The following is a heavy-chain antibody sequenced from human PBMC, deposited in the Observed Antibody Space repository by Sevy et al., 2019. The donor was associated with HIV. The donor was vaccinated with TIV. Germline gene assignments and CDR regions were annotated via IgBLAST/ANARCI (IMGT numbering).Heavy chain of an antibody. CDR2: FDPEDGET. V-gene: IGHV1-24*01. CDR3: ATAPRLVDFWGMDV. D-gene: IGHD3-9*01. CDR1: GYTLTELS. J-gene: IGHJ6*02. Sequence: ASLKVSCKVSGYTLTELSMHWVRQAPGKGLEWMGGFDPEDGETIYAQKFQGRVTMTEDTSTDTAYMELSSLRSEDTAVYYCATAPRLVDFWGMDVWGQGTTVTVSS.